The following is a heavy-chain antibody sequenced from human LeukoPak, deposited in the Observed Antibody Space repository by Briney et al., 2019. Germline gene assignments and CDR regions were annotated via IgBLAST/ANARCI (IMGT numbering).Heavy chain of an antibody. CDR2: IYTSGST. D-gene: IGHD2-2*01. CDR3: ARDFYVVVPAAIEGTENDAFDI. Sequence: SETLSLTCTVSGGSISSYYWSWIRQPAGKGLEWIGRIYTSGSTNYNPSLRSRVTMSVDTSKNQFSLKLSSVTAADTAVYYCARDFYVVVPAAIEGTENDAFDIWGQGTMVTVSS. V-gene: IGHV4-4*07. J-gene: IGHJ3*02. CDR1: GGSISSYY.